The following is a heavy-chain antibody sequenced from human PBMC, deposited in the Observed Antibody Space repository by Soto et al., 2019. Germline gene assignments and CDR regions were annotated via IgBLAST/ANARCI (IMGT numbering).Heavy chain of an antibody. CDR3: AAYWGQWLGDLYNYSGMDI. D-gene: IGHD6-19*01. J-gene: IGHJ6*02. V-gene: IGHV4-34*01. Sequence: QVQLQQWGAGLLKPSETLSLTCAVYGGSFSGYYWSWIRQPPGKGLEWMGEINHNVGTNYSPSLKSRVTISVDTSKNQFSLKLRSVTAADAAVYYCAAYWGQWLGDLYNYSGMDIWGQGTTVTVSS. CDR2: INHNVGT. CDR1: GGSFSGYY.